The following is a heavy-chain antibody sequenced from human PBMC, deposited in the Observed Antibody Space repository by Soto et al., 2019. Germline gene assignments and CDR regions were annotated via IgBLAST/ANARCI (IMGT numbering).Heavy chain of an antibody. CDR1: GDSISTVDYF. V-gene: IGHV4-30-4*01. D-gene: IGHD2-15*01. CDR3: ARGRYCLTGRCFPNWFDS. CDR2: IYKSTTT. J-gene: IGHJ5*01. Sequence: TLSLTCSVSGDSISTVDYFWAWIRQPPGQALEYIGYIYKSTTTYYNPSFESRVAISLDTSKSQFSLTVTSVTAADTAVYFCARGRYCLTGRCFPNWFDSWGQGTLVTVSS.